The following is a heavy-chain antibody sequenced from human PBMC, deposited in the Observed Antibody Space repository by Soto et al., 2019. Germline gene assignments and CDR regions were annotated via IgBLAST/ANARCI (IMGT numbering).Heavy chain of an antibody. D-gene: IGHD2-21*01. J-gene: IGHJ4*02. Sequence: PGGSLRLSCAASGFTFSSYWMHWVRQAPGKGLVWVSRINSDGSSTSYADSVKGRFTISRDNAKNTLYLQMNSLRAEDTAVYYCARETPYCGGDCYVYWGQGTLVTVSS. CDR2: INSDGSST. CDR1: GFTFSSYW. V-gene: IGHV3-74*01. CDR3: ARETPYCGGDCYVY.